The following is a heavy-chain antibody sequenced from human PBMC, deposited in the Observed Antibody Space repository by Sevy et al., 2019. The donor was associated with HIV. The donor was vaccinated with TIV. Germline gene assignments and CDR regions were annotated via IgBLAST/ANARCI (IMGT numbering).Heavy chain of an antibody. Sequence: GGSLRLSCAASGFTFDDYGMHWVRQVPGKGLEWVSGISWNGGSIGYADSVKGRFIISRDNAKKSLYLQMNSLRLQDTGMYLCAKDASTGGSYIGYYYGLDVCGQGTRVTVSS. V-gene: IGHV3-9*01. CDR3: AKDASTGGSYIGYYYGLDV. D-gene: IGHD1-26*01. J-gene: IGHJ6*02. CDR1: GFTFDDYG. CDR2: ISWNGGSI.